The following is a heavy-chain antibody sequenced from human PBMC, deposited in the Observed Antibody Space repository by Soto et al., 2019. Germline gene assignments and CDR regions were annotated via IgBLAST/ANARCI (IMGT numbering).Heavy chain of an antibody. V-gene: IGHV5-51*01. Sequence: EVQLVQSGAEVKKPGESLQISCKGSGYSFTSYWIGWVRQMPGKGLEWMGIIYPGDSDTRYSPSFQGQVTISADKSISTAYLQWSSLKASDTAMYYCARPNYYDSSGYQDAFDIWGQGTMVTVSS. CDR1: GYSFTSYW. J-gene: IGHJ3*02. D-gene: IGHD3-22*01. CDR2: IYPGDSDT. CDR3: ARPNYYDSSGYQDAFDI.